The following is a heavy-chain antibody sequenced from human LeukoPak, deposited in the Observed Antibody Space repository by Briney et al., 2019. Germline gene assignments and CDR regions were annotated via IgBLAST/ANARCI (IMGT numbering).Heavy chain of an antibody. CDR3: AGGPTVHGMDV. CDR1: GYSFTNYW. CDR2: IYPGDSHT. D-gene: IGHD2-15*01. V-gene: IGHV5-51*01. J-gene: IGHJ6*02. Sequence: GESLKISCKDSGYSFTNYWIGWVRQMPGKGLEWMGIIYPGDSHTRYSPSFQGQVTISADKSIGTAYLQWSSLKASDTAIYYCAGGPTVHGMDVWGQGTTVTVSS.